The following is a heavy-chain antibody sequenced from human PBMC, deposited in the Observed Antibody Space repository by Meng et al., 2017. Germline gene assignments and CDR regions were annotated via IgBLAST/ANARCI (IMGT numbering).Heavy chain of an antibody. J-gene: IGHJ4*02. V-gene: IGHV3-23*04. Sequence: GQLGEAGGGLIQPGGSLRLSCAASGFPVSSNYMSWVRQAPGKGLEWVSAISGSGGSTYYADSVKGRFTISRDNSKNTLYLQMNSLRAEDTAVYYCAKRDILTGYNDYWGQGTLVTVSS. CDR1: GFPVSSNY. CDR3: AKRDILTGYNDY. D-gene: IGHD3-9*01. CDR2: ISGSGGST.